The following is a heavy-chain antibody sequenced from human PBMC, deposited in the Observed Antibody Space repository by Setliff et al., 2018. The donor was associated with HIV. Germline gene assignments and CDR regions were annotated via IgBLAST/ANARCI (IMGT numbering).Heavy chain of an antibody. CDR3: ARDRQPLSSSGWGSHMDV. CDR1: GFTFSTYR. Sequence: GGSLRLSCAASGFTFSTYRMNWVRQAPGKGLEWVSSISSSSSYIYYADSLKGRFTISRDNAKNSLYLQMNSLRAEDMAVYFCARDRQPLSSSGWGSHMDVWGQGTTVTVSS. CDR2: ISSSSSYI. D-gene: IGHD6-19*01. J-gene: IGHJ6*02. V-gene: IGHV3-21*01.